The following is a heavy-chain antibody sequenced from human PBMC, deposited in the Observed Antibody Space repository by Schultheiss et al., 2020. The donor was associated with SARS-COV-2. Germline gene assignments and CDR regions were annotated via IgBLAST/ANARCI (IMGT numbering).Heavy chain of an antibody. V-gene: IGHV3-21*01. J-gene: IGHJ4*02. Sequence: GESLKISCAASGFTFSSYAMHWVRQAPGKGLEWVSSISSSSSYIYYADSVKGRFTISRDNSKNTLYLQMNSLRAEDTAVYYCARVPQWELCYWGQGTLVTVSS. D-gene: IGHD1-26*01. CDR1: GFTFSSYA. CDR2: ISSSSSYI. CDR3: ARVPQWELCY.